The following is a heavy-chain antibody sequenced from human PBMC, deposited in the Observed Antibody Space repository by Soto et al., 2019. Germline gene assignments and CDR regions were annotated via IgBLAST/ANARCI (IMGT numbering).Heavy chain of an antibody. CDR3: ARGGGVGVAGSAAFDM. CDR1: GYPVTAYY. CDR2: INPATGAA. V-gene: IGHV1-2*02. Sequence: QLHLVQSGAVVKKPGASVTVSCSASGYPVTAYYMHWVRQAPGRGLEWMGGINPATGAAKYTQTFQGGVTMTRDTSTSTVLMELGGLTSEDTAVFYCARGGGVGVAGSAAFDMWGQGTVVTVSS. J-gene: IGHJ3*02. D-gene: IGHD3-3*01.